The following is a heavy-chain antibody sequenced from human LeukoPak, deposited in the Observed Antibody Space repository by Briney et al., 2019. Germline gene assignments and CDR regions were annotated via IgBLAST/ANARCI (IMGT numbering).Heavy chain of an antibody. CDR1: SGSFSGYY. D-gene: IGHD5-18*01. J-gene: IGHJ6*03. CDR2: INHSGST. CDR3: ARTKGTGYSYGYYYYYYMDV. V-gene: IGHV4-34*01. Sequence: PSETLSLTCAVYSGSFSGYYWSWIRQPPGKGLEWIGEINHSGSTNYNPSLKSRVTISVGTSKNQFSLKLSSVTAADTAVYYCARTKGTGYSYGYYYYYYMDVWGKGTTVTVSS.